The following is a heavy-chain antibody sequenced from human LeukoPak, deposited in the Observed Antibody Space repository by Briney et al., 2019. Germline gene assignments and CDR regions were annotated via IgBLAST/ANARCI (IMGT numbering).Heavy chain of an antibody. J-gene: IGHJ4*02. CDR2: IYYSGST. CDR3: ARDFPRGTSGSYYGY. D-gene: IGHD1-26*01. Sequence: SETLSLTCTVSGGSISSSSYYWGWIRQPPGKGLEWIGSIYYSGSTNYNPSLKSRVTVSVDTSKNQFSLKLSSVTAADTAVYYCARDFPRGTSGSYYGYWGQGTLVTVSS. CDR1: GGSISSSSYY. V-gene: IGHV4-39*07.